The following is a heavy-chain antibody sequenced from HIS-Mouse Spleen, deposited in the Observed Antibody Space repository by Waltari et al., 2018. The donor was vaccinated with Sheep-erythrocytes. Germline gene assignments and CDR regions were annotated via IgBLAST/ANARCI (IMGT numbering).Heavy chain of an antibody. Sequence: QVQLQESGPGLVKPSQTLSLTCTVSGGSISSGGYYWSWIRRHPGKGLEWIGYIYYSGRTYSNPSLKSRVTISVDTSKNQFSLKLSSVTAADTAVYYCARDRLGIFGYWGQGTLVTVSS. CDR2: IYYSGRT. CDR1: GGSISSGGYY. V-gene: IGHV4-31*03. J-gene: IGHJ4*02. CDR3: ARDRLGIFGY. D-gene: IGHD7-27*01.